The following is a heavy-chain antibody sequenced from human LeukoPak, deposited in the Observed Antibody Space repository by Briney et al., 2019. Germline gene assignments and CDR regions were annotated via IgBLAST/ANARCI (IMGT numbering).Heavy chain of an antibody. CDR2: ITHTGTRT. Sequence: GGSLRLSCTTSGFTFNFHAMTWVRQAPGKGLEWVATITHTGTRTYHADSVKGRFTISRDNSRGTLFLQMSSLRANDTAVYYCASSRRGYDTGWNYFDYWGQGTLVTVSS. J-gene: IGHJ4*02. CDR1: GFTFNFHA. D-gene: IGHD6-19*01. V-gene: IGHV3-23*01. CDR3: ASSRRGYDTGWNYFDY.